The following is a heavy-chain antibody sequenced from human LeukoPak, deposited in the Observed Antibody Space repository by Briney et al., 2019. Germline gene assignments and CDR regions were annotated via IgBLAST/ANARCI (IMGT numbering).Heavy chain of an antibody. J-gene: IGHJ4*02. Sequence: GESLKISCKGSGYSFISFYIVWVRQMPGKGLEYMGAIQPGDSDIRYSPSFQGQVTMSADKSTSTAYLQWRTLKASDTAMYYCANHFGSGYDNFDYWGQGTLVTVSS. V-gene: IGHV5-51*01. CDR2: IQPGDSDI. CDR3: ANHFGSGYDNFDY. CDR1: GYSFISFY. D-gene: IGHD3-3*02.